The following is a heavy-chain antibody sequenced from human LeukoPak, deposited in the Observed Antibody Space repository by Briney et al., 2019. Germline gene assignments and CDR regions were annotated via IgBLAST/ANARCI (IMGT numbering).Heavy chain of an antibody. J-gene: IGHJ4*02. CDR1: GYAFTGYY. V-gene: IGHV1-2*02. CDR2: INPNSGGT. Sequence: ASVKVSCKASGYAFTGYYMHWVRQAPGQGLEWMGWINPNSGGTNYAQKFQGRVTMTRDTSISTAYMELSRLRSDDTAVYYCARGYCSGGSCYSGYWGQGTLVTVSS. D-gene: IGHD2-15*01. CDR3: ARGYCSGGSCYSGY.